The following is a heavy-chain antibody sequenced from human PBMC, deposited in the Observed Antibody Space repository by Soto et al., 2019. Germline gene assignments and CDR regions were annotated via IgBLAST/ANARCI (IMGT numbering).Heavy chain of an antibody. J-gene: IGHJ3*02. CDR2: IYYSGST. D-gene: IGHD3-22*01. CDR3: AREGNYYYDSSGYYGGAFDI. Sequence: SETLSLTCTVSGGSISRGGYYWSWIRQHPGKGLEWIGYIYYSGSTYYNPSLKSRVTISVDTSKNQFSLKLSAVTAADTAVYYCAREGNYYYDSSGYYGGAFDIWGQGTMVTVSS. CDR1: GGSISRGGYY. V-gene: IGHV4-31*03.